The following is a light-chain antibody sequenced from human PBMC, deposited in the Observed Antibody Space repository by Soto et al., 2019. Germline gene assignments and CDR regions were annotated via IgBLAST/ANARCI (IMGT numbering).Light chain of an antibody. Sequence: EIVLTQSPGTLSLSAGERATLSCEASQSVYSSHFARYQQKPGQSPRLLIYGAVSRATGIPARFSGGASGTEFTISISRLEHEDSAVYYCQQYGCPPWTFGQGTKVEV. V-gene: IGKV3-20*01. J-gene: IGKJ1*01. CDR3: QQYGCPPWT. CDR1: QSVYSSH. CDR2: GAV.